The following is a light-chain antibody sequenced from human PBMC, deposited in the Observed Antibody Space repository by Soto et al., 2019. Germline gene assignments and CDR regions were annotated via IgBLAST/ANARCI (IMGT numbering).Light chain of an antibody. CDR3: QQYDSYSWT. CDR1: QSIGIF. Sequence: DIQMTQSPSSLSASVGVKVTITCRASQSIGIFLNWYQQKPGKAPQLLIYAASSLQSGVPSRFSASGSGTEFTLTISSLQTDDFASYYCQQYDSYSWTFGQGTKVDIK. J-gene: IGKJ1*01. CDR2: AAS. V-gene: IGKV1-39*01.